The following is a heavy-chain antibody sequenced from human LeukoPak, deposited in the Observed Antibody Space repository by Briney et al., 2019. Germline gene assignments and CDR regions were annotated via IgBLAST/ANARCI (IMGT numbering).Heavy chain of an antibody. CDR2: IIPIFGTA. J-gene: IGHJ4*02. Sequence: GSSVKVSCKASGGTFSSYAISWVRQAPGQGLEWMGGIIPIFGTANYAQKFRGRVTITTDESTSTAYMELSSLRSEDTAVYYCARDGADFRGRAAAGKGTFDYWGQGTLVTVSS. D-gene: IGHD6-13*01. CDR3: ARDGADFRGRAAAGKGTFDY. CDR1: GGTFSSYA. V-gene: IGHV1-69*05.